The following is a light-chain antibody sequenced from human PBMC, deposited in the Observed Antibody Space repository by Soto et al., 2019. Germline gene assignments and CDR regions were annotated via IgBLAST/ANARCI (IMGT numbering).Light chain of an antibody. CDR2: GAS. CDR3: QHYGSSPPNT. V-gene: IGKV3-20*01. J-gene: IGKJ2*01. CDR1: QSVTTNY. Sequence: EIVLTQSPGTLSLSPGERATLPCRATQSVTTNYLAWYQQKPGQAPRLLIYGASIRATGIPDRFSGSGSGTDFTLTISRLEPEDFAVYYCQHYGSSPPNTFGQGTKLEIK.